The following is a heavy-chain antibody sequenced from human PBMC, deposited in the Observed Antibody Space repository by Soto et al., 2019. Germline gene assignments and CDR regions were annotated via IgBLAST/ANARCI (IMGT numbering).Heavy chain of an antibody. D-gene: IGHD1-26*01. J-gene: IGHJ4*02. CDR1: GFTFSSHI. CDR2: ISHDGNNK. V-gene: IGHV3-30-3*01. Sequence: QVQLVESGGGVVQPGRSLRLSCAASGFTFSSHIMHWVRQTPGKGLEWMTFISHDGNNKYYADSVKGRFTISRDNSENTPYLQMDSLRAEDTAVYYCARDDEGGSDCDLGYWGQGTLVTVSS. CDR3: ARDDEGGSDCDLGY.